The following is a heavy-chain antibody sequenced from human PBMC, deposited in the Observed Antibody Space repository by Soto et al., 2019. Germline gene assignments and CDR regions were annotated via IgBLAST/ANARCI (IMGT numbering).Heavy chain of an antibody. Sequence: SETLSLTCTVSGGSISSYYWSWIRQPPGKGLEWIGSIYYSGSTYYNPSLKSRVTISVDTSKNQFSLKLSSVTAADTAVYYCARPSPRYCSGGSCLEFPDAFDIWGQGTMVTVS. D-gene: IGHD2-15*01. CDR3: ARPSPRYCSGGSCLEFPDAFDI. CDR2: IYYSGST. V-gene: IGHV4-59*05. J-gene: IGHJ3*02. CDR1: GGSISSYY.